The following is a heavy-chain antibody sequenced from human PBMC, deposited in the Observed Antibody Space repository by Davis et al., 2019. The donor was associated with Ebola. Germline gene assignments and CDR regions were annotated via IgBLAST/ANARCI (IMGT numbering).Heavy chain of an antibody. Sequence: PGGSLRLSCAASGFTFSSYGMHWVRQAPGKGLEWVAVIWYDGSNKYYADSVKGRFTISRDNSKNTLYLQMNSLRAEDTAMYYCASGGGYNFDYWGQGTLVTVSS. CDR1: GFTFSSYG. V-gene: IGHV3-33*01. D-gene: IGHD5-24*01. CDR2: IWYDGSNK. CDR3: ASGGGYNFDY. J-gene: IGHJ4*02.